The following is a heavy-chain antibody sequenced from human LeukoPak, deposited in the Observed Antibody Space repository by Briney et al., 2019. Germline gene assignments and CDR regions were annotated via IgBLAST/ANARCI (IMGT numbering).Heavy chain of an antibody. CDR1: GFTFSSYE. Sequence: GGSLRLSCAASGFTFSSYEMNWVRQAPGKGLEWVSYISSSGSNIYYADSVKGRFTISRDNAKNSLYLQMNSLRAEDTAVYYCARDPPVAGTFDYWGQGTLVTVSS. J-gene: IGHJ4*02. D-gene: IGHD6-19*01. V-gene: IGHV3-48*03. CDR2: ISSSGSNI. CDR3: ARDPPVAGTFDY.